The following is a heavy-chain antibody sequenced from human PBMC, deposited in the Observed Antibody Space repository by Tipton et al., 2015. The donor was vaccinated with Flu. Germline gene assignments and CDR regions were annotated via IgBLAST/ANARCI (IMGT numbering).Heavy chain of an antibody. CDR2: IYPGDSDT. CDR1: GYSFTSYW. J-gene: IGHJ4*02. CDR3: AMQKPWGEQQLVFLDY. V-gene: IGHV5-51*01. D-gene: IGHD6-13*01. Sequence: QLVQSGAEVKKPGESLKISCKGSGYSFTSYWIGWVRQMPGKGLEWMGIIYPGDSDTRYSPSFQGQVTISADKSISTAYLQWSSLKASDTAMFYCAMQKPWGEQQLVFLDYWGQGTLVPVSS.